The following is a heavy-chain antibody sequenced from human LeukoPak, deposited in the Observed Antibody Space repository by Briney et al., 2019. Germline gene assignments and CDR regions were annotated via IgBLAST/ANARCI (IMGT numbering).Heavy chain of an antibody. J-gene: IGHJ4*02. CDR3: AKPASGSPPREFDY. Sequence: SVKVSCKASGGTFSSYAISWVRQAPGQGLEWMGGIIPIFGTANYAQKFQGRVTITADKSTSTAYMELSSLRTEDTAVYYCAKPASGSPPREFDYWGQGTLVTVSS. V-gene: IGHV1-69*06. D-gene: IGHD1-26*01. CDR1: GGTFSSYA. CDR2: IIPIFGTA.